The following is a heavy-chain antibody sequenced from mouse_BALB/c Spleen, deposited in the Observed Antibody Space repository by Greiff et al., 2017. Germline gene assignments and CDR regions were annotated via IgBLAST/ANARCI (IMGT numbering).Heavy chain of an antibody. J-gene: IGHJ3*01. CDR1: GFTFSSYT. Sequence: EVMLVESGGGLVQPGGSLKLSCAASGFTFSSYTMSWVRQTPEKRLEWVAYISNGGGSTYYPDTVKGRFTISRDNAKNTLYLQMSSLKSEDTAMYYCARQGDYDAWFAYWGQGTLVTVSA. CDR2: ISNGGGST. CDR3: ARQGDYDAWFAY. V-gene: IGHV5-12-2*01. D-gene: IGHD2-4*01.